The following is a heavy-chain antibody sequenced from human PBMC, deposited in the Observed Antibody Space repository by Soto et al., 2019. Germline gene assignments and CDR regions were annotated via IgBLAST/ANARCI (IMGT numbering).Heavy chain of an antibody. V-gene: IGHV1-69*13. CDR2: IIPIFGTA. CDR1: GYTFTSYG. CDR3: NCNYASRYYYYGMDV. D-gene: IGHD1-7*01. Sequence: ASVKVSCKASGYTFTSYGISWVRQAPGQGLEWMGGIIPIFGTANYAQKFQGRVTITADESTSTAYMELSSLRSEDTAVYYCNCNYASRYYYYGMDVCDQGTTVTVSS. J-gene: IGHJ6*02.